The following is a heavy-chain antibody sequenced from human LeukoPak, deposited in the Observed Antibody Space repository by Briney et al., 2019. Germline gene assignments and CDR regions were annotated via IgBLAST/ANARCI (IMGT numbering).Heavy chain of an antibody. Sequence: GGSLRLSCAASGFTFSSYAMSWVRQAPGKGLEWVSAISGSGGGTYYADSVKGRFTISRDNSKNTLYLQMNSLRAEDTAVYYCAKDMVYSSGWYYFDYSGQGTLVTVSS. CDR3: AKDMVYSSGWYYFDY. J-gene: IGHJ4*02. D-gene: IGHD6-19*01. CDR1: GFTFSSYA. V-gene: IGHV3-23*01. CDR2: ISGSGGGT.